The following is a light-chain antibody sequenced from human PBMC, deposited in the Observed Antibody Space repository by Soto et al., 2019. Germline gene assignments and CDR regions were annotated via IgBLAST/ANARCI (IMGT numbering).Light chain of an antibody. CDR3: QQSHSIPWT. V-gene: IGKV1-39*01. CDR2: AAS. CDR1: QSISSN. J-gene: IGKJ1*01. Sequence: DIPLPQSPSSLSASVGDRVTITCLASQSISSNLNWYQQKPGKAPKLLIYAASNLQSGVPSTFSGSGSGTDFTLTISSLQPEDFATYYCQQSHSIPWTFGQGTKVDIK.